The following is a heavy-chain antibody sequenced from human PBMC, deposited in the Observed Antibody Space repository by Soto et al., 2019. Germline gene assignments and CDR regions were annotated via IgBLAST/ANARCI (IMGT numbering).Heavy chain of an antibody. D-gene: IGHD3-3*01. CDR1: GGSISSYY. Sequence: SETLSLTCTVSGGSISSYYWSWIRQPPGKGPEWIGYIYYSGSTNYNPSLKSRVTISVDTSKNQFSLKLSSVTAADTAVYYCAREAGMYYDFWSGTYGMDVWGQGTTVTV. V-gene: IGHV4-59*01. CDR2: IYYSGST. J-gene: IGHJ6*02. CDR3: AREAGMYYDFWSGTYGMDV.